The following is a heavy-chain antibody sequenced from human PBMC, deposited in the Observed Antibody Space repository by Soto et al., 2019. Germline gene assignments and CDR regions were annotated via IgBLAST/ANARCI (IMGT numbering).Heavy chain of an antibody. CDR2: IYYSGST. V-gene: IGHV4-31*11. J-gene: IGHJ6*02. D-gene: IGHD2-15*01. CDR1: GGSISIGGYS. Sequence: LALSSAVSGGSISIGGYSWSWIRQHPGKGLEWIGYIYYSGSTYYNPSLKSRVTISVDTSKHQFSLKLSSVTAADTAVYYCARDGVVAAHTGEYYYHGMDVWGQGTTVTVSS. CDR3: ARDGVVAAHTGEYYYHGMDV.